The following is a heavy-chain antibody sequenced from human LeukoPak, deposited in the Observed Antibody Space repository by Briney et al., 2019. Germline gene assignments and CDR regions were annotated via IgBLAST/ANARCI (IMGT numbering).Heavy chain of an antibody. Sequence: GGSLRLSCAASGFIFSTSGMDWVRQAPGKGLEWVSSISPDSNFIFQADSVKGRFTISRDNAKNSVYLQMESLRAEDTAVYYCAKGHHFLEWGQGTLVTVSS. CDR3: AKGHHFLE. V-gene: IGHV3-21*01. CDR1: GFIFSTSG. D-gene: IGHD3-3*01. J-gene: IGHJ4*02. CDR2: ISPDSNFI.